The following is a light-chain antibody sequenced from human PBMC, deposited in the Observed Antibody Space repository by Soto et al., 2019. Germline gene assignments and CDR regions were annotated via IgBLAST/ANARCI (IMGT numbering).Light chain of an antibody. CDR3: QQSYSTP. V-gene: IGKV1-39*01. J-gene: IGKJ5*01. CDR1: QSISSY. Sequence: IQMTQSPSSLSASVGDRVTITCRASQSISSYLNWYQQKPGKAPKLLIYAASSLQSGVPSRFSGSGSGTDFTLTISSLQPEEFATYYCQQSYSTPFGQGTRLEIK. CDR2: AAS.